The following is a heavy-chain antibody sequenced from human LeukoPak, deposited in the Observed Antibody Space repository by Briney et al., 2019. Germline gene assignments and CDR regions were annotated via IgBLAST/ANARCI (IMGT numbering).Heavy chain of an antibody. D-gene: IGHD3-22*01. CDR1: GFTFSSYG. CDR2: IRYDGSNK. CDR3: ALIDSSGYYSGKPL. Sequence: PGGSLRLSCAASGFTFSSYGMHWVRQAPGKGLEWVAFIRYDGSNKYYADSVKGRFTISRDNSKNTLYLQMNSLRAEDTAVYYCALIDSSGYYSGKPLWGQGTLVTVSS. J-gene: IGHJ4*02. V-gene: IGHV3-30*02.